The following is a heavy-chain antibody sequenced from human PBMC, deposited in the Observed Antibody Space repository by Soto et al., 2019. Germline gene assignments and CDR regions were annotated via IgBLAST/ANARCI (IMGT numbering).Heavy chain of an antibody. Sequence: ASVKVSCKASGYTFTSYAMHWVRQAPGQRLEWMGWINAGNGNTKYAQKFQGRVTITRDTSTSTVYMDLSSLRYEDTAVYYSPRDNSQNYGTPAARSWFTPCGQGTPVTVSS. CDR3: PRDNSQNYGTPAARSWFTP. V-gene: IGHV1-3*01. CDR1: GYTFTSYA. CDR2: INAGNGNT. D-gene: IGHD4-17*01. J-gene: IGHJ5*02.